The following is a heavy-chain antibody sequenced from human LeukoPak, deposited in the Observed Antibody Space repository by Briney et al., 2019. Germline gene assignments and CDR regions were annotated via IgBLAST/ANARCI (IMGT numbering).Heavy chain of an antibody. V-gene: IGHV5-51*01. J-gene: IGHJ4*02. CDR1: GYSFTSYW. Sequence: GESLKISCRGSGYSFTSYWIGWVRQMPWKGRGWLGLIFPGDSDTRYSPSFQGQVTISADKSISTAYLQWSSLKASDTAMYYCARHEELRYFDQGSGFDYWGQGTLVTVSS. D-gene: IGHD3-9*01. CDR3: ARHEELRYFDQGSGFDY. CDR2: IFPGDSDT.